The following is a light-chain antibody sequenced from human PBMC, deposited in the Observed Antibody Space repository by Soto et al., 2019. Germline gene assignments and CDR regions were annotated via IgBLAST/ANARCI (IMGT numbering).Light chain of an antibody. CDR3: QQYNNLPIT. CDR1: QIILTN. Sequence: EVALSQSPGTLSFSPGERATLSCRASQIILTNLAWYQQKPGQAPRLLIYGASTRATGIPARFSGSGSGTEFTLTISSLQSEDFEIYYCQQYNNLPITFGQGTRLEIK. CDR2: GAS. V-gene: IGKV3-15*01. J-gene: IGKJ5*01.